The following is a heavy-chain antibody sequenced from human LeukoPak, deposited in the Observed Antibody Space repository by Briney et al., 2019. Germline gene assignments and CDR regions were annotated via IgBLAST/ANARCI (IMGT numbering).Heavy chain of an antibody. CDR1: GFTFGDYA. Sequence: GRSLRLSCTASGFTFGDYAMTWVRQAPGKGLEWVGFIRSQIYGGTPEYAASVKGRFTISRDDSEGVAYLQMNSLKTEDTAVYYCTRDQTPYYWGQGTLVTVSS. CDR3: TRDQTPYY. CDR2: IRSQIYGGTP. V-gene: IGHV3-49*04. J-gene: IGHJ4*02.